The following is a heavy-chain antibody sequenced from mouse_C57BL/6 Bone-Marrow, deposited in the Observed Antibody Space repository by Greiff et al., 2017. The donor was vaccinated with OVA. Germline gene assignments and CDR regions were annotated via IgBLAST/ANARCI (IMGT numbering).Heavy chain of an antibody. D-gene: IGHD1-1*01. V-gene: IGHV5-2*01. CDR1: EYEFPSHD. Sequence: EVKVVESGGGLVQPGESLKLSCESNEYEFPSHDMSWVRKTPEKRLELVAAINSDGGRTYYPDTMERRFIISRDNTKKTLYLQMSSLRSEDTALYYCARVLLRWAMDYWGQGTSVTVSS. CDR3: ARVLLRWAMDY. CDR2: INSDGGRT. J-gene: IGHJ4*01.